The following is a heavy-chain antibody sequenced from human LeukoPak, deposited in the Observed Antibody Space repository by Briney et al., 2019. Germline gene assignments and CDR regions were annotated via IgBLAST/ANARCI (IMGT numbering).Heavy chain of an antibody. CDR3: VSLGSGSYYKANDFDY. CDR2: ISSSSSYI. CDR1: GFTFSSYS. V-gene: IGHV3-21*01. Sequence: PGGSLRLSCAASGFTFSSYSMNWVRQAPGKGLEWVSSISSSSSYIYYADSVKGRFTISRDNAKNSLYLQMNSLRAEDTAVYYCVSLGSGSYYKANDFDYWGQGTLVTVSS. J-gene: IGHJ4*02. D-gene: IGHD3-10*01.